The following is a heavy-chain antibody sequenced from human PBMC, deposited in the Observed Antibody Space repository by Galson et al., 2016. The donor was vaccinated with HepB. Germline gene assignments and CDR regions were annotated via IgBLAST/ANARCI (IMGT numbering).Heavy chain of an antibody. Sequence: PALVKPTQTLTLTCTFSGFSLTTSGVAVGWIRQPPGKALEWLALIYRDDDKRYSPSLKSRLNITKDTSKNQVVLTLTNMDPVDTATYYCAHRRTSADYGSGKDHYFDYWGQGTLVTVSS. CDR1: GFSLTTSGVA. CDR3: AHRRTSADYGSGKDHYFDY. J-gene: IGHJ4*02. CDR2: IYRDDDK. V-gene: IGHV2-5*02. D-gene: IGHD3-10*01.